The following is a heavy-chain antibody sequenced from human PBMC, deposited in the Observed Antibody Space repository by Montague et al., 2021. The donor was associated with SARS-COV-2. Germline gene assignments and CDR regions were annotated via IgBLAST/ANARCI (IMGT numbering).Heavy chain of an antibody. D-gene: IGHD6-19*01. V-gene: IGHV4-39*01. CDR3: ATQEDPSGWIPGPFDF. Sequence: SETLSLTCTVSGGSISSSSYYWAWIRQPPGKGLEWIGSIYYRGSTYYNSSLKSRVIISVGTSKNQLSLKLSSVTAADTAVYYCATQEDPSGWIPGPFDFWGRGTLLTVSS. CDR1: GGSISSSSYY. J-gene: IGHJ4*02. CDR2: IYYRGST.